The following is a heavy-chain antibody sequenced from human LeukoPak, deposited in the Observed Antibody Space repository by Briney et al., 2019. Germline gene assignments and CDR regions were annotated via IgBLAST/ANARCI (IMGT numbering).Heavy chain of an antibody. V-gene: IGHV3-30*18. D-gene: IGHD2-2*01. CDR1: GFTFSSYG. Sequence: GRSLRLSCAASGFTFSSYGMQWVRQAPGKGLEWVAVISYDGSNKYYADSVKGRFTISRDNSKNTLYLQMNSLRAEDTAVYYCAKDLGYCSSTSCYPYFQHWGQGTLVTVSS. CDR2: ISYDGSNK. J-gene: IGHJ1*01. CDR3: AKDLGYCSSTSCYPYFQH.